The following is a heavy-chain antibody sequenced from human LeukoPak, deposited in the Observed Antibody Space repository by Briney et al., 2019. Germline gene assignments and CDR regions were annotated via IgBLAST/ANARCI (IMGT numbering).Heavy chain of an antibody. CDR2: IIGSGGST. V-gene: IGHV3-23*01. CDR1: GFTLSSYA. D-gene: IGHD4-11*01. J-gene: IGHJ5*02. CDR3: GRLHPTDNWFDP. Sequence: GGSLRLSCAASGFTLSSYAMSWVRQAPGKGLEWVSAIIGSGGSTYYADSVKGRFAISRDNSKNTLYLQMNSLRAEDTAVYYCGRLHPTDNWFDPWGQGTLVTVSS.